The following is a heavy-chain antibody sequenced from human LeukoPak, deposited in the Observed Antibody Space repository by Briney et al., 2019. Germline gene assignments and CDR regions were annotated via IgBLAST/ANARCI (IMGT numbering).Heavy chain of an antibody. J-gene: IGHJ5*02. D-gene: IGHD6-13*01. Sequence: GASVKVSCKSSGYTFTSYGISWVRQAPGQGLEWMGWISAYNGNTNYAQKLQGRVTMTTDTSTSTAYMELRSLRSDDTAVYYCARGHSSSWYNWFDPWGQGTLVTVSS. V-gene: IGHV1-18*01. CDR3: ARGHSSSWYNWFDP. CDR1: GYTFTSYG. CDR2: ISAYNGNT.